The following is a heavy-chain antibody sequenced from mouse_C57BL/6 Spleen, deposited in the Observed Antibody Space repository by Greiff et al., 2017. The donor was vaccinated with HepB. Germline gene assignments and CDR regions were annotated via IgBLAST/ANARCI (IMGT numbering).Heavy chain of an antibody. CDR1: GYTFTSYG. CDR3: ARFMPPYERDAMDY. D-gene: IGHD1-1*01. V-gene: IGHV1-81*01. J-gene: IGHJ4*01. Sequence: VKLQESGAELARPGASVKLSCKASGYTFTSYGISWVKQRTGQGLEWIGEIYPRSGNTYYNEKFKGKATLTADKSSSTAYMELRSLTSEDSAVYFCARFMPPYERDAMDYWGQGTSVTVSS. CDR2: IYPRSGNT.